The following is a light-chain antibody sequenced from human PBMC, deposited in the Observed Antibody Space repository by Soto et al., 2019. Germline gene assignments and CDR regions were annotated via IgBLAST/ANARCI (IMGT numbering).Light chain of an antibody. V-gene: IGKV1D-13*01. J-gene: IGKJ5*01. Sequence: AIQLTHSPSSLSASVGDRVTITCRASQGISSALAWYQQKPGKAPKLLXYDASSLESGVPSRFSGSGSGTDFTLTISSLQTEDFANYYCQQFNNYPPITFGQGTRLEIK. CDR2: DAS. CDR3: QQFNNYPPIT. CDR1: QGISSA.